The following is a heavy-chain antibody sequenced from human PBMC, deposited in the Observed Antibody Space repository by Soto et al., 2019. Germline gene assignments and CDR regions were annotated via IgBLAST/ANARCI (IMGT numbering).Heavy chain of an antibody. CDR2: ISSSSYI. D-gene: IGHD3-10*01. Sequence: GGSLRLSCAASGFTFSSYSMNWVRQAPGKGLEWVSSISSSSYIYYSDSEKGRCTISRDNAKNSLYLQMNSLRAEDRAVYYCARDGEISLRWFGGILDYWGQGTLVTVSS. V-gene: IGHV3-21*01. CDR1: GFTFSSYS. J-gene: IGHJ4*02. CDR3: ARDGEISLRWFGGILDY.